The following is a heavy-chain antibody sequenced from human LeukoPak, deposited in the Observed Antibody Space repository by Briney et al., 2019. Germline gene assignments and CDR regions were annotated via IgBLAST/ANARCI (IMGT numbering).Heavy chain of an antibody. CDR3: TKAPLRSCSGAFCYPFDY. CDR1: GFTFDDYA. Sequence: SGGSLRLSCVASGFTFDDYAMHWVRQAPGKGLEWVSGISWNSGSRGYADSVKGRFTVSRDDSRDTLFLQMNRLSVDDTAIYYCTKAPLRSCSGAFCYPFDYWGQGTLVTVSS. CDR2: ISWNSGSR. V-gene: IGHV3-9*01. J-gene: IGHJ4*02. D-gene: IGHD2-8*02.